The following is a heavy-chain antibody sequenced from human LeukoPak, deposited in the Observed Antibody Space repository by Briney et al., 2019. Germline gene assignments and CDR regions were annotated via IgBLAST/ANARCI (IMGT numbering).Heavy chain of an antibody. CDR1: GGTFSSYT. Sequence: VATVKASCKASGGTFSSYTISWVRQAPGQRPEWMGRIIPILGIANYAQKFEGRVTITADKYTSTAYMEMSSLRSEDTAVYYCARGSLISYYYYMDVWGKGTTVTVSS. D-gene: IGHD2-8*01. CDR2: IIPILGIA. V-gene: IGHV1-69*02. J-gene: IGHJ6*03. CDR3: ARGSLISYYYYMDV.